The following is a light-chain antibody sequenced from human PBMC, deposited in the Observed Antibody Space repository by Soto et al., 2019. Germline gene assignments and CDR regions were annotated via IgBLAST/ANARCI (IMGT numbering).Light chain of an antibody. CDR2: LAS. V-gene: IGKV3D-11*01. CDR3: QQRSNWPLT. J-gene: IGKJ4*01. CDR1: QAVNTR. Sequence: EIVLTQSPATLSSFPGDRVTLSFRASQAVNTRLAWYQHKPGQAPRLLIYLASNRAAGVPARFSGSGSGTEFTLTISSLQSEDFAVYYCQQRSNWPLTFGGGTKVDIK.